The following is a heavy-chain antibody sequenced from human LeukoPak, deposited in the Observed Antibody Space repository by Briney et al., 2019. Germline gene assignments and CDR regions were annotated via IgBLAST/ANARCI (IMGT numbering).Heavy chain of an antibody. D-gene: IGHD1-26*01. CDR1: VHTFSSYS. J-gene: IGHJ5*02. V-gene: IGHV3-21*01. CDR2: IISSSSYI. CDR3: ARVPNEVGPEGPGWFDP. Sequence: PGGPLRLPCGPSVHTFSSYSTNCVRQAPGKALEGVSSIISSSSYIYYADSVKGRFIISRDNDKNSLYLQMNSLRAEDTAVYYCARVPNEVGPEGPGWFDPWGEGTVVTVSS.